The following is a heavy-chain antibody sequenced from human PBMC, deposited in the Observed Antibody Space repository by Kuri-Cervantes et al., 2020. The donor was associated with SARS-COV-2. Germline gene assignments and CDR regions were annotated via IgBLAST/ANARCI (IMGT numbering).Heavy chain of an antibody. CDR1: GFTFSSYA. J-gene: IGHJ4*02. Sequence: GGSLRLSCAASGFTFSSYAMCWVRQAPGKGLEWVSAISGSGGSTYYADSVKGRFTISRDNAKNSLYLQMNSLRAEDTAVYYCARDEGPFQTTDIAVAGTTDVGPPTLFDYWGQGTLVTVSS. V-gene: IGHV3-23*01. CDR3: ARDEGPFQTTDIAVAGTTDVGPPTLFDY. CDR2: ISGSGGST. D-gene: IGHD6-19*01.